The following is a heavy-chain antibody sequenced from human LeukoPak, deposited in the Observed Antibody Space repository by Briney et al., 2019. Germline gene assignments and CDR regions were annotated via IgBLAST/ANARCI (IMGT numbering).Heavy chain of an antibody. CDR3: AKQTTTSCYTGSDY. V-gene: IGHV3-23*01. CDR2: ICSSDNSR. Sequence: GGSLRLSCVASGFTFSSYAMSRVRQAPGKGLEWVSGICSSDNSRYYADSVKGRFTISRDNSKNTLYLQMNSLRADDTAVYYCAKQTTTSCYTGSDYWGQGTLVTVSS. D-gene: IGHD2-2*02. J-gene: IGHJ4*02. CDR1: GFTFSSYA.